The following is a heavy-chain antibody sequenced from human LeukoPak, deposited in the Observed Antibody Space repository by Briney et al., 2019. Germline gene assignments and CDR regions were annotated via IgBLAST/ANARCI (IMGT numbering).Heavy chain of an antibody. V-gene: IGHV3-23*01. CDR3: AKRVAGDNYFDY. D-gene: IGHD3-16*01. J-gene: IGHJ4*02. CDR1: GFTFSSYA. CDR2: IGGSDGST. Sequence: GGSLRLSCAASGFTFSSYAMSWVCQAPGKGLEWVSAIGGSDGSTFYGNSVKGRFTISRDNSKNTLYLQMNSLRAEDTAIYYCAKRVAGDNYFDYWGQGTLITVSS.